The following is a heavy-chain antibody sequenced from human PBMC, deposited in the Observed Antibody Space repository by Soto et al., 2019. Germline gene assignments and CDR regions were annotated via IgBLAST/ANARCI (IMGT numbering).Heavy chain of an antibody. CDR2: INSDGSST. Sequence: EVQLVESGGGLVQPGGSLRLSCAASGFTFSSYWMHWVRQAPGKGLVWVSRINSDGSSTSYADSVKGRFTISRDNAKNTLYRQMNSLRAEDTAVYYGAVAVAGPTAIGYWGQGTLVTVSS. V-gene: IGHV3-74*01. CDR1: GFTFSSYW. D-gene: IGHD6-19*01. CDR3: AVAVAGPTAIGY. J-gene: IGHJ4*02.